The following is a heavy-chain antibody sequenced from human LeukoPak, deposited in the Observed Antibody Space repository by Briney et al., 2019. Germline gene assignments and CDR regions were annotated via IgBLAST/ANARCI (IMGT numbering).Heavy chain of an antibody. J-gene: IGHJ4*02. CDR1: GGSFSGYY. Sequence: SETLSLTCAVYGGSFSGYYWSWIRQPPGKGLEWIGEINHSGSTNYNPSLKSRVTISADTSKNQFSLKLSSVTAADTAVYYCARDLEDSSGWYRWDYWGQGTLVTVSS. D-gene: IGHD6-19*01. CDR3: ARDLEDSSGWYRWDY. V-gene: IGHV4-34*01. CDR2: INHSGST.